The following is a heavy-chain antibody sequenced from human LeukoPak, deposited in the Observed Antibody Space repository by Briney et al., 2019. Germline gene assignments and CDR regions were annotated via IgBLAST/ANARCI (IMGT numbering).Heavy chain of an antibody. CDR2: IKPNSGGT. J-gene: IGHJ6*03. Sequence: ASVKVSCKASGYTFTGYYMHWVRQAPGQGLEWMGWIKPNSGGTNYAQKFQGRVTMTRDTSISTAFMELSRLRSDDTAVYYCARVLPAYCGGDCYWEGYYYYYMDVWGKGTTVTVSS. CDR1: GYTFTGYY. CDR3: ARVLPAYCGGDCYWEGYYYYYMDV. V-gene: IGHV1-2*02. D-gene: IGHD2-21*01.